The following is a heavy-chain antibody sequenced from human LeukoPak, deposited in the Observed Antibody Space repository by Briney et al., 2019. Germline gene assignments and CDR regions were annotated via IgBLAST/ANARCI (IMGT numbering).Heavy chain of an antibody. J-gene: IGHJ5*02. D-gene: IGHD3-22*01. V-gene: IGHV3-48*01. CDR2: ISTGGDTI. CDR1: GFPFEKYN. Sequence: GGSLRLSCAAAGFPFEKYNMNWVRQAPGKGLDWVSYISTGGDTIHYADSVKGRFTISRDNSKNTLYVQMNSLRAEDTAVYYCARAGPPYYYDSSGYPEEYNWFDPWGQGTLVTVSS. CDR3: ARAGPPYYYDSSGYPEEYNWFDP.